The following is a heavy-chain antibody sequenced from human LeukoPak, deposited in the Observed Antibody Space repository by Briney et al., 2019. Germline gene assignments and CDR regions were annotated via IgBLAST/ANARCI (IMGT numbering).Heavy chain of an antibody. CDR3: ARGLVGYYGSGSFDY. V-gene: IGHV1-8*01. D-gene: IGHD3-10*01. CDR2: MNPNSGNT. CDR1: GYTFTSYD. J-gene: IGHJ4*02. Sequence: ASVKVSCKASGYTFTSYDINWVRQATGQGLEWMGWMNPNSGNTGYAQKLQRRVTMTRNTSISTAYMELSSPRSEDTAVYYCARGLVGYYGSGSFDYWGQGTLVTVSS.